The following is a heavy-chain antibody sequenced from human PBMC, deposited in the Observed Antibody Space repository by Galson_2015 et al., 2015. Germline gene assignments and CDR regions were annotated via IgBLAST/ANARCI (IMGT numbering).Heavy chain of an antibody. CDR2: INRNGDST. D-gene: IGHD4-11*01. Sequence: SVKVSCKASGYMFTSYYIHWVRQAPGQGLEWMGMINRNGDSTTYAQKFQGRVTMTRDTSTSTVYMELSSLRSDDTAVYYCARARQTNWYLDFCVRGTLVAASS. V-gene: IGHV1-46*01. CDR3: ARARQTNWYLDF. J-gene: IGHJ2*01. CDR1: GYMFTSYY.